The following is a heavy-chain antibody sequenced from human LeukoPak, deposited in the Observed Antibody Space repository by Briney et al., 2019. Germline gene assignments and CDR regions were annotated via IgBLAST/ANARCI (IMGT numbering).Heavy chain of an antibody. CDR1: GGSISCYY. J-gene: IGHJ4*02. CDR2: IYYSGST. D-gene: IGHD6-19*01. CDR3: ASGSSGGNPYYFDY. Sequence: SETLSLTCTVSGGSISCYYWSWIRQPPGKGLEWIGYIYYSGSTNYTPSLKSRVTISVDTSKSQFSLKLSSVTAADTAVYYCASGSSGGNPYYFDYWGQGTLVTVSS. V-gene: IGHV4-59*01.